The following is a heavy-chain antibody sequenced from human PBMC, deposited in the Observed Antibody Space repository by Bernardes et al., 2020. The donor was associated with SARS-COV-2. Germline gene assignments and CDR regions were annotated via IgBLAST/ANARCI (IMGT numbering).Heavy chain of an antibody. Sequence: GSLRLSCAASGFTFSSYGMHWVRQAPGKGLEWVAVIWYDGSNKYYADSVKGRFTISRDNSKNTLYLQMNSLRAEDTAVYYCARGYGSGSYYYYYYGMDVWGQGTTVTVSS. V-gene: IGHV3-33*01. CDR1: GFTFSSYG. CDR2: IWYDGSNK. D-gene: IGHD3-10*01. J-gene: IGHJ6*02. CDR3: ARGYGSGSYYYYYYGMDV.